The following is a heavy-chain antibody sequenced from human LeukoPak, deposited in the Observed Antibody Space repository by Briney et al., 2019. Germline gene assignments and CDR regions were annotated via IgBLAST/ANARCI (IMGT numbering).Heavy chain of an antibody. CDR3: ARGHLVVVPAAILGESFDY. CDR1: GGSFSGYY. V-gene: IGHV4-34*01. Sequence: PSETLSLTCAVYGGSFSGYYWSWIRQPPGKGLEWIGEINHSGSTNYNPPLKSRVTISVDTSKNQFSLKLSSVTAADTAVYYCARGHLVVVPAAILGESFDYWGQGTPVTVSS. CDR2: INHSGST. J-gene: IGHJ4*02. D-gene: IGHD2-2*01.